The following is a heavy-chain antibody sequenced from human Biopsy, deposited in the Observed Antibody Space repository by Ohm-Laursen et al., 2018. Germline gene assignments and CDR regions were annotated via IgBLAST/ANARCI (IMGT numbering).Heavy chain of an antibody. CDR1: GDSIARYY. V-gene: IGHV4-59*01. Sequence: SETLSLTCTVSGDSIARYYWTWIRQSPGKGLEWIAYIYYSGGPNYNPSLKGRVVISVDRSRNQFFLKLTSATAADTAIYYCARVDRYNFDHYIMDAWGRGTTVTVSS. J-gene: IGHJ6*02. D-gene: IGHD1-20*01. CDR2: IYYSGGP. CDR3: ARVDRYNFDHYIMDA.